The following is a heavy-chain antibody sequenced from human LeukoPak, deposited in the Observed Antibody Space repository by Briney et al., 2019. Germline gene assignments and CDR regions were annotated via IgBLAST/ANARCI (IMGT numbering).Heavy chain of an antibody. D-gene: IGHD4-11*01. CDR1: GGSFSGYY. J-gene: IGHJ3*02. V-gene: IGHV4-34*01. CDR3: AILQHGGAFDT. CDR2: INHSGST. Sequence: SETLSLTCAVYGGSFSGYYWSWIRQPPGKGLEWIGEINHSGSTNYNPSLKSRVTISVDTSKNQFSLKLSSVTAADTAVYYCAILQHGGAFDTWGQGTMVTVSS.